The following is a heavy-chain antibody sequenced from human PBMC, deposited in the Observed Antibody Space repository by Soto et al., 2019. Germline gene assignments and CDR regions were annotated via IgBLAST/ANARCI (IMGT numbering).Heavy chain of an antibody. CDR1: GFSFSTYW. Sequence: EVQLVESGGGLVQPGGSLRLSCAASGFSFSTYWMHWVRQAPGKGLAWVSRINSDGSSTTYADSVKGRFTISRDNAKNTLYLQMNSLRAEDMAVYYCGKGYCSRTSCSYGMDVWGQGTTVTVSS. CDR3: GKGYCSRTSCSYGMDV. D-gene: IGHD2-2*01. V-gene: IGHV3-74*01. J-gene: IGHJ6*02. CDR2: INSDGSST.